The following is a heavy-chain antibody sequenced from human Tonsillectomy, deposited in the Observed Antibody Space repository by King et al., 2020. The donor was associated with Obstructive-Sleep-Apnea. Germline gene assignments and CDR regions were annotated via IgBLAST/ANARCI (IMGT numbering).Heavy chain of an antibody. Sequence: VQLVESGGGLVQPGGSLRLSCAASGFTFSSYWMSWVRQAPGKGLEWVANIKQDGSEKYYVDSVKGRFTISRDNAKNSLYLQMNSLRAEDTAVYYCARDGEVAANLDGMDVWGQGTTVTVSS. CDR1: GFTFSSYW. CDR3: ARDGEVAANLDGMDV. V-gene: IGHV3-7*03. J-gene: IGHJ6*02. D-gene: IGHD2-15*01. CDR2: IKQDGSEK.